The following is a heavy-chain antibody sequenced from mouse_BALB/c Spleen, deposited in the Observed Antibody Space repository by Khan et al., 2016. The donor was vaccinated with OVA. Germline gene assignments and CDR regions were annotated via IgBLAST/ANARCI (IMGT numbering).Heavy chain of an antibody. CDR3: ARGGAAYYKNDGGAMDY. Sequence: LVESGPELKRPGETVRISCKASGYTFTNAGMQWVQKMPGKGLKWIGWINTHSGVPKYAEAFKGRFAFSLDTSATTAYLQITNLKNEDTATYFCARGGAAYYKNDGGAMDYWGQGTSVTVSS. J-gene: IGHJ4*01. CDR1: GYTFTNAG. V-gene: IGHV9-4*02. D-gene: IGHD2-12*01. CDR2: INTHSGVP.